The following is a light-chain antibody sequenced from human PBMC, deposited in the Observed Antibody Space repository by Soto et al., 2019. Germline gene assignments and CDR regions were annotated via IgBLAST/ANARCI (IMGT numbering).Light chain of an antibody. J-gene: IGLJ2*01. CDR2: EDY. CDR1: SSDIGSYDR. Sequence: QSVLNQPASVSGSPGQSITISCTGTSSDIGSYDRVSWYQWHPGKAPKLIIYEDYRRPSQISNRFSGSKSGNTASPTISGLQAEDEADYYCCSYAGSNIFAVFGGGTQLTVL. CDR3: CSYAGSNIFAV. V-gene: IGLV2-23*01.